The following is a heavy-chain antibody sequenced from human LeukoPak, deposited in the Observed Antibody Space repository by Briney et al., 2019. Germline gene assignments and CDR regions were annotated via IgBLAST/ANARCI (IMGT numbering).Heavy chain of an antibody. J-gene: IGHJ4*02. CDR3: ARVRLPDYYDSSGYYYFDY. V-gene: IGHV1-2*06. D-gene: IGHD3-22*01. CDR1: GYTFTGYY. CDR2: INPNSGGT. Sequence: ASVKVSCKASGYTFTGYYMHWVRQAPGQGLEWMGRINPNSGGTNYAQKFQGRVTMTRDTSISTAYMELSRLRSDDTAVYYCARVRLPDYYDSSGYYYFDYWGQGTLVTVSS.